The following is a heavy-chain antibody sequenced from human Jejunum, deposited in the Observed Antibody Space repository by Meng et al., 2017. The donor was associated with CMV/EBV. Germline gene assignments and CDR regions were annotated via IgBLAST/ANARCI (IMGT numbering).Heavy chain of an antibody. Sequence: MHGVRQTPGNALAWVARIGWGGAGTFYADSVKGRFSITRDNSEISLYLEMHRLTSVDAALYFCARGGCTGTFGFFYYGVDVWGQGSTVTVSS. D-gene: IGHD2-8*01. CDR2: IGWGGAGT. V-gene: IGHV3-43*01. J-gene: IGHJ6*02. CDR3: ARGGCTGTFGFFYYGVDV.